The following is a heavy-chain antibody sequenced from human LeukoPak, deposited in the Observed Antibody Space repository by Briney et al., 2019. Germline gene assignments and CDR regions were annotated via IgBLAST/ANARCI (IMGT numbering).Heavy chain of an antibody. J-gene: IGHJ6*02. D-gene: IGHD5-18*01. CDR2: ISGSGGST. CDR1: GFSFSNYA. V-gene: IGHV3-23*01. Sequence: PGGSLRLSCVPSGFSFSNYAMSWVRQAPGKGLEWVSSISGSGGSTHYADSVKGRFTISRDKTKNTLYLQMNSLRAEDTAVYYCAKTPRDTAMAHYYYYYGMDVWGQGTTVTVSS. CDR3: AKTPRDTAMAHYYYYYGMDV.